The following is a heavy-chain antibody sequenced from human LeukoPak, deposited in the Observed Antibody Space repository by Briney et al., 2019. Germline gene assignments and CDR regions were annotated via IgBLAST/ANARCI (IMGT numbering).Heavy chain of an antibody. D-gene: IGHD3-3*01. CDR3: ARGVDFWSGSPYFDF. V-gene: IGHV5-51*01. J-gene: IGHJ4*02. Sequence: GESLKISCKASGYSFNSYYIGWVRQMPGKGLEWMGMIYPGDPETRYSPSFQSHVTISLNRSITTAYLRFNNLKASDTAMYYCARGVDFWSGSPYFDFWGQGTLVTVSS. CDR2: IYPGDPET. CDR1: GYSFNSYY.